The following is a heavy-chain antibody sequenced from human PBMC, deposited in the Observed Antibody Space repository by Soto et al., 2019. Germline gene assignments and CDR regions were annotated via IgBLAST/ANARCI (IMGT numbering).Heavy chain of an antibody. V-gene: IGHV3-33*01. CDR2: IWYDGSNK. CDR1: GFTFSSYG. J-gene: IGHJ3*02. Sequence: PGGSLRLSCAASGFTFSSYGMHGVRQAPGKGLEWVAVIWYDGSNKYYADSVKGRFTISRDNSKNTLYLQMNSLRAEDTAVYYCAREYSSGYDAFDIWGQGTMVTVSS. D-gene: IGHD6-19*01. CDR3: AREYSSGYDAFDI.